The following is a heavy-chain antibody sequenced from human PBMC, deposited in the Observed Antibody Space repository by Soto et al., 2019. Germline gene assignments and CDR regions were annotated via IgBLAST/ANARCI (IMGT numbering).Heavy chain of an antibody. J-gene: IGHJ6*03. D-gene: IGHD4-17*01. CDR3: AREVRRTTVSYYYYYMDV. V-gene: IGHV1-69*08. Sequence: QVQLVQSGAEVKKPGSSVKVSCKASGGTFSSYTISWVRQAPGQGLEWMGRIIPILGIANYAQKFQGRVTITADKSTSTAYMELSSLRSEDTAVYYCAREVRRTTVSYYYYYMDVWGKGTTVTVSS. CDR2: IIPILGIA. CDR1: GGTFSSYT.